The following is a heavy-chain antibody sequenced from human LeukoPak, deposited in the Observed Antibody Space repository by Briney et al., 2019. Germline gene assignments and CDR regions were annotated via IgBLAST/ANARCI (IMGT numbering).Heavy chain of an antibody. J-gene: IGHJ5*02. D-gene: IGHD1-7*01. Sequence: GESLRPSCAASGFTFDEYAMHWVRQTSGKRLEWVGLIMFDGSGIFYADSVKGRFAISRDNFKDSLYLQIHSLRIDDTALYYCAKGTVTELQAWGQGTLVTVSS. CDR3: AKGTVTELQA. CDR2: IMFDGSGI. V-gene: IGHV3-43*01. CDR1: GFTFDEYA.